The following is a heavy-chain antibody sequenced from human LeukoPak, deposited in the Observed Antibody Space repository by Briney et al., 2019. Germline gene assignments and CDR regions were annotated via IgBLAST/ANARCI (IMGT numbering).Heavy chain of an antibody. CDR2: IIPIFGTA. J-gene: IGHJ3*02. CDR3: ARERASGYYPRDAFDI. Sequence: GASVKVSSKASGGTFSSYAISWVRQAPGQGLEWMGGIIPIFGTANYAQKFQGRVTITAHESTSTAYMELSSLRSEDTAVYYCARERASGYYPRDAFDIWGQGTMVTVSS. CDR1: GGTFSSYA. D-gene: IGHD3-22*01. V-gene: IGHV1-69*13.